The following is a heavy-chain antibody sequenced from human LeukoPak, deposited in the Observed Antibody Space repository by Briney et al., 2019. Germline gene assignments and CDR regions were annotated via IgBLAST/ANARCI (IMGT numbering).Heavy chain of an antibody. CDR3: ASQLWFGESYFDY. D-gene: IGHD3-10*01. CDR2: ISSSSSYI. V-gene: IGHV3-21*01. Sequence: GGSLRLSCAASGFTSSSYSMNWVRQAPGKWLEWVSSISSSSSYIYYADSVKGRFTISRDNAKNSLYLQMNSLRAEDTAVYYCASQLWFGESYFDYWGQGTLVTVSS. J-gene: IGHJ4*02. CDR1: GFTSSSYS.